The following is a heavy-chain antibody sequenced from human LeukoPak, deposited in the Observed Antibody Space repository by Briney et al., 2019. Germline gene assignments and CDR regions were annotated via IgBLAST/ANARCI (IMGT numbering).Heavy chain of an antibody. CDR3: ARSMTETTFSYYYYYYMDV. CDR2: ISAYNGNT. D-gene: IGHD2/OR15-2a*01. J-gene: IGHJ6*03. Sequence: ASVKVSCKASGYTFTSYGISWVRQAPGQGLEWMGWISAYNGNTNYAQKLQGRVTMTTDTSTSTAYMELRSLRSDDTAVYYCARSMTETTFSYYYYYYMDVWGKGTTVTVSS. V-gene: IGHV1-18*01. CDR1: GYTFTSYG.